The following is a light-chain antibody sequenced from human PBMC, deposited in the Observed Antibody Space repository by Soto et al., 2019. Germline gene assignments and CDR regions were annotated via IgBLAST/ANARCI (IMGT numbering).Light chain of an antibody. Sequence: DIQMTQSPSSLSACVVHRATITYRASQSISSYLNWYQQKPGKAPKLLIYAASSLQSGVPSRFSGSGSGTDFTLTISSLQPEDVATYYCQKYNSAPRTFGQGTKVDIK. CDR2: AAS. J-gene: IGKJ1*01. CDR3: QKYNSAPRT. CDR1: QSISSY. V-gene: IGKV1-39*01.